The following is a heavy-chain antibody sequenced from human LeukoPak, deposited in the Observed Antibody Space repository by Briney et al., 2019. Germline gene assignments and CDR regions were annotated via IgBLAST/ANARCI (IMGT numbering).Heavy chain of an antibody. J-gene: IGHJ4*02. Sequence: VGSLRLSCAASRFTFIDYAMSWVRQAPGKGLEWVLGINVSGGRTNYADSVRGRFTISRDNSKKTLYLQMNSLRAEDTAVYYCAKEVTGTTEGLFNHWGQETLVTVSS. CDR2: INVSGGRT. CDR1: RFTFIDYA. V-gene: IGHV3-23*01. D-gene: IGHD6-19*01. CDR3: AKEVTGTTEGLFNH.